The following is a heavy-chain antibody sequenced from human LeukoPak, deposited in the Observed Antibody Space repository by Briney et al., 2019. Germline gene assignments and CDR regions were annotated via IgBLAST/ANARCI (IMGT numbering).Heavy chain of an antibody. D-gene: IGHD2-21*02. CDR2: ISYDGSNK. Sequence: GGSLRLSCAASGFTFSSYAVHWVRQAPGKGLEWVAVISYDGSNKYYADSVKGRFTISRDNSKNTLYLQMNSLRAEDTAVYYCARAFRGVVTGAFDYWGQGTLVTLSS. CDR1: GFTFSSYA. J-gene: IGHJ4*02. CDR3: ARAFRGVVTGAFDY. V-gene: IGHV3-30*04.